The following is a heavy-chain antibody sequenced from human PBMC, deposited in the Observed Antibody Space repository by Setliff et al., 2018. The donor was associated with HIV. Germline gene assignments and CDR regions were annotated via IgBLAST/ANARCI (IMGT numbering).Heavy chain of an antibody. D-gene: IGHD1-26*01. J-gene: IGHJ4*02. CDR1: GSSIGSYY. V-gene: IGHV4-59*01. Sequence: KPSETLSLTCSVSGSSIGSYYWSWIRLPPGKGLEWIGYIYYSGTTNYNPSLKSRVTISVDTSKREFSLSLTSLTAADTAMYYCARGVGSYFDYWGQGSLVTVSS. CDR3: ARGVGSYFDY. CDR2: IYYSGTT.